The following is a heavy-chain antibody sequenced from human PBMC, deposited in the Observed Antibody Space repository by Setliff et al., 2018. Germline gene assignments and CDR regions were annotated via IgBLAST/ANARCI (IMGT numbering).Heavy chain of an antibody. J-gene: IGHJ5*02. CDR1: GDSISSAGYY. V-gene: IGHV4-31*03. CDR3: ARDTSSDWAAWFDP. Sequence: PSETLSLTCTVSGDSISSAGYYWSWIRQHPGKGLEWIGYIYYSGNTYYNPSLQSRVTISIDTSKNQFSLKLSSVTAADTAIYYCARDTSSDWAAWFDPWSQGILVTVSS. CDR2: IYYSGNT. D-gene: IGHD3-22*01.